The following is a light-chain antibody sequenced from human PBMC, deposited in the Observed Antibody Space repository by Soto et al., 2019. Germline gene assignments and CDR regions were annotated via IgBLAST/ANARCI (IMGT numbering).Light chain of an antibody. CDR1: QSVSSSY. V-gene: IGKV3-20*01. CDR3: QVDNNLPRR. J-gene: IGKJ1*01. Sequence: NVLTQSPGTLSLYKGERATLSCRASQSVSSSYLAWYQQKPGQAPRLLIYGASSRATGIPDRFSGSGSGTDFTLTINSLQSEDFTVYYCQVDNNLPRRLAQG. CDR2: GAS.